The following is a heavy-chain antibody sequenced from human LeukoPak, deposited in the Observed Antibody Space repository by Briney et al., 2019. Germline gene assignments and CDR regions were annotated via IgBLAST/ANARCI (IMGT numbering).Heavy chain of an antibody. J-gene: IGHJ6*02. Sequence: SVKVSCTASGGTFSSYAISWVRQAPGQGLEWMGGIIPIFGTANYAQKFQGRVTITADESTSTAYMELSSLSSEDTAVYYCARDPYPGYYYYGMDVWGQGTTVTVSS. CDR2: IIPIFGTA. CDR1: GGTFSSYA. V-gene: IGHV1-69*13. CDR3: ARDPYPGYYYYGMDV.